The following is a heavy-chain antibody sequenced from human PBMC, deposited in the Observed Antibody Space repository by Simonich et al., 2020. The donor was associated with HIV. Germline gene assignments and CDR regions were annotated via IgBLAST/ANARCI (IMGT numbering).Heavy chain of an antibody. D-gene: IGHD3-22*01. J-gene: IGHJ4*02. V-gene: IGHV1-8*03. CDR1: GYTFTNYD. CDR3: ARDYYYYDSSGYFLFDY. Sequence: QVQLVQSGAEVKKPGASVKVSCKASGYTFTNYDINWVRKATGQGLEWMGWMNPNSGNTGYAQKFQGRVTITRNTSISTAYMELSSLRSEDTAVYYCARDYYYYDSSGYFLFDYWGQGTLVTVSS. CDR2: MNPNSGNT.